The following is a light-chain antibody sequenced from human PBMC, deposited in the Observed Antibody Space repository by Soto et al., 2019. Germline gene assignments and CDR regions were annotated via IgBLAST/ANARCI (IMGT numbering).Light chain of an antibody. CDR2: RNN. Sequence: QYVLIQPPSASGTPGQRVTISCSGSSSNIGSNYVYWYQQLPGTAPKLLIYRNNQRPSGVPDRFSGSKSGTSASLAISGLRSEDEADYYCAAWDDSLSVFYVFGTGTKLTVL. CDR3: AAWDDSLSVFYV. CDR1: SSNIGSNY. J-gene: IGLJ1*01. V-gene: IGLV1-47*01.